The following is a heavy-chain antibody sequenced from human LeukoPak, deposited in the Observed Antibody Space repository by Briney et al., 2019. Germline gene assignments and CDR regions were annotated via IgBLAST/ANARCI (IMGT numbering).Heavy chain of an antibody. CDR3: ARVLSYYDSSGYYYARSYFDY. D-gene: IGHD3-22*01. J-gene: IGHJ4*02. V-gene: IGHV4-34*01. Sequence: SETLSLTCAVYGGSFSGYYWSWIRQPPGKGLEWNGEINHSGSTNYNPSLKSPVTISVDTSKNQFSLKLSSVTAADTAVYYCARVLSYYDSSGYYYARSYFDYWGQGTLVTVSS. CDR2: INHSGST. CDR1: GGSFSGYY.